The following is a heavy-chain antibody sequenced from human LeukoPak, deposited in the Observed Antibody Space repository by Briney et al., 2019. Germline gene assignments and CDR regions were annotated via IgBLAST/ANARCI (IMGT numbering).Heavy chain of an antibody. J-gene: IGHJ4*02. CDR2: ISSSSSYI. Sequence: EGSLRLSCAASGFTFSSSSMNWVRQAPGKGLEWVSSISSSSSYIYYADSVKGRFTISRDNAKNSLYLQMNSLRAEDTAVYYCARARSLLLWFGEESDYWGQGTLVTVSS. V-gene: IGHV3-21*01. CDR3: ARARSLLLWFGEESDY. D-gene: IGHD3-10*01. CDR1: GFTFSSSS.